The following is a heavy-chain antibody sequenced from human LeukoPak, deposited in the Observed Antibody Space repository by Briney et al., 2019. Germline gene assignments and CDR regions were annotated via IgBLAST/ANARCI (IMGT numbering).Heavy chain of an antibody. V-gene: IGHV1-18*01. CDR3: ARGLGYCTTTTCYGELPGDY. J-gene: IGHJ4*02. Sequence: ASVKVSCKTSGYTFTGYHVSWVRQAPGQGLEWMGRVSGLNGRIKFAENLQGRVTMTIDTSTTTAYMELRGLRSDDTAVYYCARGLGYCTTTTCYGELPGDYWSQGILITVSS. CDR1: GYTFTGYH. D-gene: IGHD2-2*01. CDR2: VSGLNGRI.